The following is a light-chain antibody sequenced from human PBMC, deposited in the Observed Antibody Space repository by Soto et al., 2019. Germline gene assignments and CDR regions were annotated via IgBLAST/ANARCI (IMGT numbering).Light chain of an antibody. J-gene: IGLJ1*01. V-gene: IGLV2-11*01. CDR1: SSDVGGYNY. Sequence: QSALTQPRSVSGSPGQSVTISCTGTSSDVGGYNYVSWYQQHPGKAPKLMIYDVSKRPSGVPDRFSGSKSGNTASLTISGLQAHDDADYYCCSYAGSYTLHVFRTGTKLTVL. CDR3: CSYAGSYTLHV. CDR2: DVS.